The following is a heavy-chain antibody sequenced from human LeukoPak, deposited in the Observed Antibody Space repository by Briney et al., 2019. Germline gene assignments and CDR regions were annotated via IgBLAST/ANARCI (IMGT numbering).Heavy chain of an antibody. CDR2: ISGSGGST. CDR3: AKKSGWRYYYMDV. Sequence: GGSLRLSCAASGFTFDDYAMHWVRQAPGKGLEWVSAISGSGGSTYYADSVKGRFTISRDNSKNTLYLQMNSLRAEDTAVYYCAKKSGWRYYYMDVWGKGTTVTVSS. J-gene: IGHJ6*03. D-gene: IGHD6-19*01. V-gene: IGHV3-23*01. CDR1: GFTFDDYA.